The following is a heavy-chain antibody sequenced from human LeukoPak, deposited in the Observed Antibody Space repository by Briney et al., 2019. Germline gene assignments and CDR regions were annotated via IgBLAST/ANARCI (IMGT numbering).Heavy chain of an antibody. CDR3: ARDSSGSYYFDL. CDR2: IYSGGRT. CDR1: GFTVSSNY. J-gene: IGHJ4*02. Sequence: TGGSLRLSCAASGFTVSSNYMSWVRQAPGKGLEWVSVIYSGGRTYYADSVKGRFTISRDNSKNTLYLQMNSLRAEDTAVYYCARDSSGSYYFDLWGQGTLVTVSS. V-gene: IGHV3-53*01. D-gene: IGHD3-10*01.